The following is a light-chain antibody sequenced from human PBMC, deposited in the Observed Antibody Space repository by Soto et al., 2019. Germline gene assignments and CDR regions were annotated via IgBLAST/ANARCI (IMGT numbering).Light chain of an antibody. J-gene: IGKJ2*01. CDR1: QSVLYSSNNKNG. CDR2: WAS. V-gene: IGKV4-1*01. CDR3: QQYCSPPYT. Sequence: DIVMTQSPDSLAVSLGERATINCKSSQSVLYSSNNKNGLGWYQQKPGQPPKLLIYWASTRESGVPDRFSGSGSGTDFTLTINSLQAEDVAVYYCQQYCSPPYTFGQGTKLEIK.